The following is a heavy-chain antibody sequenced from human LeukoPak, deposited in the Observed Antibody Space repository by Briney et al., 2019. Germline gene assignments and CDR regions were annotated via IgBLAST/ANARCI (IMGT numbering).Heavy chain of an antibody. CDR3: ARGGFNALY. D-gene: IGHD5-24*01. CDR2: ISYSGST. J-gene: IGHJ4*02. V-gene: IGHV4-61*05. Sequence: SETLSLTCTVSGGSISSSSYYWGWIRQPPGKGLEWIGSISYSGSTNYNPSLESRVTISVDTSKNQFSLKLTSVTAADTAVYYCARGGFNALYWGQGTLVTVSS. CDR1: GGSISSSSYY.